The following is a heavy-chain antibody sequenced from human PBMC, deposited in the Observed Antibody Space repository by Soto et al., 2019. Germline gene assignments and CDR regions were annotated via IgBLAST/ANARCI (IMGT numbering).Heavy chain of an antibody. CDR1: GFTFSSYE. CDR2: ISSSGSTI. Sequence: EVQLVESGGGLVQPGGSLRLSCAASGFTFSSYEMNWVRQAPGKGLEWVSYISSSGSTIYYADSVKGRFTISRDNAKNSLYLQMNSLRAEDTAVYYCARDLATVTTFPKFDYWGQGTRVTVSA. J-gene: IGHJ4*02. CDR3: ARDLATVTTFPKFDY. V-gene: IGHV3-48*03. D-gene: IGHD4-17*01.